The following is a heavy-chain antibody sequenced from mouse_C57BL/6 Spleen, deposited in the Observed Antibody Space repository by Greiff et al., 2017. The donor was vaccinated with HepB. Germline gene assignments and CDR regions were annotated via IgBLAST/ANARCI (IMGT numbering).Heavy chain of an antibody. V-gene: IGHV1-55*01. Sequence: QVQLKQPGAELVKPGASVKMSCKASGYTFTSYWITWVKQRPGQGLEWIGDIYPGSGSTNYNEKFKSKATLTVDTSSSTAYMQLSSLTSEDSAVYYCARASSGGGLAMDYWGQGTSVTVSS. J-gene: IGHJ4*01. CDR3: ARASSGGGLAMDY. D-gene: IGHD3-2*02. CDR1: GYTFTSYW. CDR2: IYPGSGST.